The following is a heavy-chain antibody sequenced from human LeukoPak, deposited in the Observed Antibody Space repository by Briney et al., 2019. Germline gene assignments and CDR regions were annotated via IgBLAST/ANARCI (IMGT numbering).Heavy chain of an antibody. V-gene: IGHV3-13*05. J-gene: IGHJ4*02. D-gene: IGHD6-19*01. CDR2: IDTAGDP. CDR3: ARGGGVAVAGTPLDY. Sequence: GGSLRLSCAASGFTFSSYDMHWVRQATGGGLEWVSAIDTAGDPYYPGSVKGRFTISRENAKNSLYLQMNSLRDGDTAVYYCARGGGVAVAGTPLDYWGQGTLVTVSS. CDR1: GFTFSSYD.